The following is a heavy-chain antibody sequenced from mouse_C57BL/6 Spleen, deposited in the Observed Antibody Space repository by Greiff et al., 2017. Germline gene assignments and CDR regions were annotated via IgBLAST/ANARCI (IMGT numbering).Heavy chain of an antibody. J-gene: IGHJ3*01. V-gene: IGHV1-50*01. D-gene: IGHD2-4*01. CDR3: AVYYDYDGAAY. CDR2: IDPSDSYT. Sequence: QVQLQQPGAELVKPGASVKLSCKASGYTFTSYWMQWVKQRPGQGLEWIGEIDPSDSYTNYNQKFKGKATLTVDTSSSTAYMQLSSLTSEDSAVYYCAVYYDYDGAAYWGQGTLVTVSA. CDR1: GYTFTSYW.